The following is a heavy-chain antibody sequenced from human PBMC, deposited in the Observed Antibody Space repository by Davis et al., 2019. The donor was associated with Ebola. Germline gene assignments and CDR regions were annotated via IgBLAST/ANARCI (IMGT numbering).Heavy chain of an antibody. Sequence: GGSLRLSCAASGFTFSSYSMNWVRQAPGKGLEWVSSISSSSSYIYYADSVKGRFTISRDNAKNTLYLQMNSLTAEDTAVYYCARDPGYSYGYIINWFDPWGQGTLVTVSS. CDR2: ISSSSSYI. J-gene: IGHJ5*02. D-gene: IGHD5-18*01. CDR1: GFTFSSYS. CDR3: ARDPGYSYGYIINWFDP. V-gene: IGHV3-21*01.